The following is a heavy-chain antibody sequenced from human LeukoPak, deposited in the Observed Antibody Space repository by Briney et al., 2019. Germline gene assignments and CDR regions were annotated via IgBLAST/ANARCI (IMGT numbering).Heavy chain of an antibody. D-gene: IGHD6-6*01. CDR2: ISSSSSYI. CDR3: ARDSMSGSSRRFADFDY. J-gene: IGHJ4*02. Sequence: GGSLRLSCAASGFTLSSYSMNWVRQAPGKGLEWVSSISSSSSYIYYADSVKGRFTISRDNAKNSLYLQMNSLRAEDTAVYYCARDSMSGSSRRFADFDYWGQGTLVTVSS. CDR1: GFTLSSYS. V-gene: IGHV3-21*01.